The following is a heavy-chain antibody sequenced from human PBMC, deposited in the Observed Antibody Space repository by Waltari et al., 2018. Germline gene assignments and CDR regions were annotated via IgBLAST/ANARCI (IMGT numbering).Heavy chain of an antibody. V-gene: IGHV1-69*10. CDR2: VIPLLGLS. Sequence: QVQLVQSETAVKKPGSSVKVSCKASGGAFRNYAITWVQQAPGQGLEWMGGVIPLLGLSNYAQKFQGRVMITADKSTTTAYMELTSLRSEDTAVYYCATEWGDHGDSRGPFDYWGQGTLVTVSS. D-gene: IGHD4-17*01. CDR1: GGAFRNYA. J-gene: IGHJ4*02. CDR3: ATEWGDHGDSRGPFDY.